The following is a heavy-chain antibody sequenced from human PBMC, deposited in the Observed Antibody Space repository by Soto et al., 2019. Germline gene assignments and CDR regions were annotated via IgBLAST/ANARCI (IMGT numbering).Heavy chain of an antibody. J-gene: IGHJ4*02. V-gene: IGHV1-18*01. CDR3: GRERQWEPVLY. CDR2: ISGYNSNT. D-gene: IGHD1-26*01. CDR1: GYSVANYG. Sequence: ASVKVSCKASGYSVANYGITWVRQAPGQGLEWMGWISGYNSNTNYAQKFEGRVTMTKDTTKSTAYLEVRSLRFDDTAVYYCGRERQWEPVLYWGQGTPVTVSS.